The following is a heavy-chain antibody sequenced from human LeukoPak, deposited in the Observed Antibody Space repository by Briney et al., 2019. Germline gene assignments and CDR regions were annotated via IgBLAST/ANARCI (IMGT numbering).Heavy chain of an antibody. CDR2: IYPGDSDT. Sequence: GESLKISCKGSGYSFTSYWIGWVRQMPGKGLEWMGIIYPGDSDTRYSPSFQGQVTISADKSISTAYLQWSSLKASDTAMYYCARGPLVSRPQGAFDIWGLGTMVTVSS. V-gene: IGHV5-51*01. J-gene: IGHJ3*02. CDR1: GYSFTSYW. CDR3: ARGPLVSRPQGAFDI. D-gene: IGHD6-6*01.